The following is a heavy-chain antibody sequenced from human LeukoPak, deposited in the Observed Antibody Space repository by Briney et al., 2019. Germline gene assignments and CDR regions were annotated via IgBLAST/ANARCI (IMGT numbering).Heavy chain of an antibody. Sequence: GGSLRLSCAASGFTFSSYAMSWVRQAPGKGLEWVSAISGGGVSTYYADSVKGRFTISRDNSKNTLYLQMNSLRAEDTAVYYCANCYYDSSGYYSPAFDIWGQGTMVTVSS. CDR2: ISGGGVST. J-gene: IGHJ3*02. V-gene: IGHV3-23*01. CDR3: ANCYYDSSGYYSPAFDI. D-gene: IGHD3-22*01. CDR1: GFTFSSYA.